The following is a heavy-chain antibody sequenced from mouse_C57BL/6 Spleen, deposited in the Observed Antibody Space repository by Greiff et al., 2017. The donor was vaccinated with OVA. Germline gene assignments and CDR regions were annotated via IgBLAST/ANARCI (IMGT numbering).Heavy chain of an antibody. Sequence: VQLQQSGAELVRPGSSVKMSCKTSGYTFTSYGINWVKQRPGQGLEWIGYIYIGTGYTAYNEKLKGKATLTSDTSSSTADMQLSSLTSEDAAIYYCARGTIVTPTPMDDWGQGTSVTVSS. D-gene: IGHD2-5*01. J-gene: IGHJ4*01. CDR1: GYTFTSYG. CDR2: IYIGTGYT. CDR3: ARGTIVTPTPMDD. V-gene: IGHV1-58*01.